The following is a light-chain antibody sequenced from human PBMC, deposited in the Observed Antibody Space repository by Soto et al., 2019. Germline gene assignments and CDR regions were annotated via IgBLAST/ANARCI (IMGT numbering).Light chain of an antibody. V-gene: IGLV1-44*01. CDR3: AAWYDSLNGHVV. Sequence: QSVLTQPPSASGTPGQRVTISCSGSSSNIGSNTVNWYQQLPGTDPKLLIYSNNQRPSGVPDRFSGSKSGTSASLAISGLQSDDEADYYCAAWYDSLNGHVVFGGGTKLTVL. J-gene: IGLJ2*01. CDR1: SSNIGSNT. CDR2: SNN.